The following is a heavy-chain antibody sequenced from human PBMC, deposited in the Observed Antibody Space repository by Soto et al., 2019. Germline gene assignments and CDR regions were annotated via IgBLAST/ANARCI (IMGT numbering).Heavy chain of an antibody. CDR1: GGSISGPY. D-gene: IGHD1-7*01. J-gene: IGHJ6*03. CDR3: ARARAGTNPNYMEV. Sequence: QVQLQESGPGLVKPSETLSLTCTVSGGSISGPYWSWIRQPPGKGLEWIGFIYYSGSTRYHPSLKSRVTISVDTSKDQISLRLTSVTAADKAVYYCARARAGTNPNYMEVWGKGTTVSVSS. V-gene: IGHV4-59*11. CDR2: IYYSGST.